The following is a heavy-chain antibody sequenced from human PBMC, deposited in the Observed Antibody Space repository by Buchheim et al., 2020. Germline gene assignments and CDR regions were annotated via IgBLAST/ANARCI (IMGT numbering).Heavy chain of an antibody. D-gene: IGHD3-3*01. CDR2: INNSGST. Sequence: QVQLQQWGAGLLKPSETLSLTCAVYGGSFSGYYWSWIRQPPGKGLEWIGEINNSGSTNYNPSLKSRVTISVDTSKNQFSLKLSSVTAADTAVYYCARGRVAIFGVVFYSRGNTRFDPWGQGTL. CDR3: ARGRVAIFGVVFYSRGNTRFDP. V-gene: IGHV4-34*01. J-gene: IGHJ5*02. CDR1: GGSFSGYY.